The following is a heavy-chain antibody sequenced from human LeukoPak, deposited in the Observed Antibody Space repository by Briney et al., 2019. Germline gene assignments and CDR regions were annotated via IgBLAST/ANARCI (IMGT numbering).Heavy chain of an antibody. V-gene: IGHV3-7*01. J-gene: IGHJ4*02. CDR2: IQEDGKKE. CDR1: GFTFTKFW. D-gene: IGHD3-10*01. CDR3: AKLAKYFYGAETFYFFEH. Sequence: GGSLRLSCAASGFTFTKFWMSWVRQAPGKGLEWVANIQEDGKKENYVDSVRGRFTISRDNGKNSLYLQMNSLRVEDTAVYYCAKLAKYFYGAETFYFFEHWGQGTPVTASS.